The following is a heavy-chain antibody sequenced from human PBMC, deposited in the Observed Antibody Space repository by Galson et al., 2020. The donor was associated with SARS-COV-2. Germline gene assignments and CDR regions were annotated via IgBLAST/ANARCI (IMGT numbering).Heavy chain of an antibody. D-gene: IGHD3-9*01. CDR1: GGSISSSSYY. J-gene: IGHJ4*02. Sequence: ASETLSLTCTVSGGSISSSSYYWGWIRQPPGKGLEWIGSIYYSGSTYYNPSLKSRVTISVDTSKNQFSLKLSSVTAADTAVYYCASRILTGYYNPSPIDYGGQGTLVTGSS. V-gene: IGHV4-39*01. CDR2: IYYSGST. CDR3: ASRILTGYYNPSPIDY.